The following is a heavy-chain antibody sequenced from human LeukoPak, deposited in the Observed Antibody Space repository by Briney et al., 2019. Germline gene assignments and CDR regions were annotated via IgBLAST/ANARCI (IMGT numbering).Heavy chain of an antibody. Sequence: ASVKVSCKASGGTFSSYAISWLRQAPGQGLEWMGWSSPYDGNTNYAQKFNGRVTLTTDTSTNTAYMELRSLRSDDTAVYYCARTSGTYNYFDPWGQGTLVTVSS. D-gene: IGHD3-3*01. V-gene: IGHV1-18*01. CDR1: GGTFSSYA. CDR2: SSPYDGNT. J-gene: IGHJ5*02. CDR3: ARTSGTYNYFDP.